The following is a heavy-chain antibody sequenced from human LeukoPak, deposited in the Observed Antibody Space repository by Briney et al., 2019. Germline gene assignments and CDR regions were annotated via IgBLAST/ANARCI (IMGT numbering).Heavy chain of an antibody. CDR2: ISITGSDT. CDR3: ARGGTNNWYNFDY. J-gene: IGHJ4*02. V-gene: IGHV3-11*06. D-gene: IGHD1/OR15-1a*01. CDR1: GFTFSDSY. Sequence: PGGSLRLSCVASGFTFSDSYMTWIRQGPGKGLEWLSYISITGSDTRYAESVKGRFTISRDNAKDSLYLQMNSLRGEDTAVYYCARGGTNNWYNFDYWGQGTQVTVSS.